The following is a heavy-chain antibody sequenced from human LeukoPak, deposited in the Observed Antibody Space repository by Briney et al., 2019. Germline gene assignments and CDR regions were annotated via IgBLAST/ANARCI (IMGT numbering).Heavy chain of an antibody. CDR2: VSADGTNK. CDR3: APSSGSLHGY. D-gene: IGHD6-19*01. V-gene: IGHV3-30-3*01. Sequence: GGSLRLSCTVSGFTFSIYAMHWVRQAPGKGLEWVAVVSADGTNKYYTDSVKGRFTISRDNSRNTLYLQINSLGADDTAMYYCAPSSGSLHGYWGQGTLVTVSS. CDR1: GFTFSIYA. J-gene: IGHJ4*02.